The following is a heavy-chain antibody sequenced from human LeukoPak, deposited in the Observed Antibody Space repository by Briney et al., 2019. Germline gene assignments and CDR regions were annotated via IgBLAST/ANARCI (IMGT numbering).Heavy chain of an antibody. D-gene: IGHD3-22*01. Sequence: AGGSLRLSCAASRFTLSTYGMNWVRQIPGKGLEWVSAISGSGSRIYYADSVKGRFTISRDNSKNMLYLQMNSLRAEDTALYYCAKDADISVELVVITSFDSWGQGTLVTVSS. CDR3: AKDADISVELVVITSFDS. CDR1: RFTLSTYG. V-gene: IGHV3-23*01. CDR2: ISGSGSRI. J-gene: IGHJ4*02.